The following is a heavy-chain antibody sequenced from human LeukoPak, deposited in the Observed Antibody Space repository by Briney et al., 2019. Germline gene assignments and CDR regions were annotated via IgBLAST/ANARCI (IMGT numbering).Heavy chain of an antibody. CDR2: INNDGRST. CDR3: ARGITYYYDSSGYYFDY. J-gene: IGHJ4*02. V-gene: IGHV3-74*01. D-gene: IGHD3-22*01. Sequence: PGGSLRLSCAASGFTFSSYWMHWVRQAPGKGLVGVSRINNDGRSTNYADSVKGRFTTSRDNAKSSLYLQMNSLRAEDTAVYYCARGITYYYDSSGYYFDYWGQGTLVTVSS. CDR1: GFTFSSYW.